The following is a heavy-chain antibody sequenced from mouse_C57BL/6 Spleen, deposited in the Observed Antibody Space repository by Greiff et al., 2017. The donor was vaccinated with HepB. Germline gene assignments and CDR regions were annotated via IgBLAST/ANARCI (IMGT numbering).Heavy chain of an antibody. Sequence: QVQLQQPGAELVRPGSSVKLSCKASGYTFTSYWMHWVKQRPIQGLEWIGNIDPSDSETHYNQKFKDKATLTVDKSSSTAYMQLSSLTSEDSAVYYCAFYSNYPWFAYWGQGTLVTVSA. J-gene: IGHJ3*01. V-gene: IGHV1-52*01. CDR3: AFYSNYPWFAY. CDR1: GYTFTSYW. CDR2: IDPSDSET. D-gene: IGHD2-5*01.